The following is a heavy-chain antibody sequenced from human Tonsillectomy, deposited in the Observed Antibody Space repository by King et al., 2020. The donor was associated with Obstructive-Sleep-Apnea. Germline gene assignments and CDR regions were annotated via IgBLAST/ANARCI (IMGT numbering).Heavy chain of an antibody. D-gene: IGHD3-10*01. Sequence: QLQESGPGLVKPSQTLSLTCSVSGGSITSSGYYWTWIRQHPGKGLESIGHIHYNGRTNYNPSLKSRLTMSVDTSKNQFSLKLTSLTVADTAVYYCARGHSGFGELKGADYWGQGTLVTVSS. CDR1: GGSITSSGYY. J-gene: IGHJ4*02. CDR2: IHYNGRT. CDR3: ARGHSGFGELKGADY. V-gene: IGHV4-31*03.